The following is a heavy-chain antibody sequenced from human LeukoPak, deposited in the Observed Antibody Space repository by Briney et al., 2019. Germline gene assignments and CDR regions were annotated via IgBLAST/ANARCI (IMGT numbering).Heavy chain of an antibody. V-gene: IGHV3-9*01. CDR1: GFAFDDYA. D-gene: IGHD4-23*01. CDR2: ISWNSGSI. Sequence: PGRSLRLSCAASGFAFDDYAMHWVRQAPGKGLEWVSGISWNSGSIGYADSVKGRFTISRDNAKNSLYLQMNSLRAEDTAVYYCAKDSYGGNRHDAFDIWGQGTMVTVSS. CDR3: AKDSYGGNRHDAFDI. J-gene: IGHJ3*02.